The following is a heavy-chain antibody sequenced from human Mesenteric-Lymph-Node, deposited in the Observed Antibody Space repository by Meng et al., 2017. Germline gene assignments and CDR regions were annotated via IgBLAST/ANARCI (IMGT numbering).Heavy chain of an antibody. Sequence: ASVKVSCKASGYTFTSYYMHWVRQAPGQGLEWMGIINPSGGSTSYAQKFQGRVTMTRDTSTSTVYMELSSLRSEDTAVYYCARGGYYDFWSGSATSDYFDYWGQGTLVTVSS. CDR1: GYTFTSYY. CDR2: INPSGGST. J-gene: IGHJ4*02. D-gene: IGHD3-3*01. CDR3: ARGGYYDFWSGSATSDYFDY. V-gene: IGHV1-46*01.